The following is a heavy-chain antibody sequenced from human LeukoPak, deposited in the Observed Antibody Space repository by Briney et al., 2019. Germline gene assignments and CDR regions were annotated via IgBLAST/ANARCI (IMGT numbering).Heavy chain of an antibody. J-gene: IGHJ6*03. CDR3: ARERERNTVTTNGHTLYYYYYMDV. D-gene: IGHD4-17*01. Sequence: GASVKVSCKASGGTFSSYAISWVRQAPGQGLEWMGGIIPIFGTANYAQKFQGRVTITADESTSTAYMELSSLRSEDTAVYYCARERERNTVTTNGHTLYYYYYMDVWGKGTTVTISS. V-gene: IGHV1-69*13. CDR2: IIPIFGTA. CDR1: GGTFSSYA.